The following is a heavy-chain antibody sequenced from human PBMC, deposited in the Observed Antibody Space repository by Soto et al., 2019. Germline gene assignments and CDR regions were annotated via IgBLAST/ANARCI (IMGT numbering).Heavy chain of an antibody. CDR1: GFTFSSNG. J-gene: IGHJ4*02. Sequence: GGSLRLSCEASGFTFSSNGMDWVRQAPGAGLEWVAFISYDGSSKYYADSVKGRLTIYRDNSKNSLFLQVNTLRPEHPAVYFCATGYVVTSYFDYLGQGTQVTV. D-gene: IGHD5-12*01. CDR2: ISYDGSSK. CDR3: ATGYVVTSYFDY. V-gene: IGHV3-30*04.